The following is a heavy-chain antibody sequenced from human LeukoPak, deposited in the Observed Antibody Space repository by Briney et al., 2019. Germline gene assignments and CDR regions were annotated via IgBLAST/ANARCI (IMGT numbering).Heavy chain of an antibody. D-gene: IGHD4-17*01. Sequence: GGSLRLSCAASGFTFSSYWMHWVRQAPGKGLVGVSRINSDGSSTRYADSVKGRFAISRDNAKNTLYLQMNSLRAEDTAVYYCARLYGGYGDYYLDYWGQGTLVTVSS. CDR2: INSDGSST. J-gene: IGHJ4*02. V-gene: IGHV3-74*01. CDR3: ARLYGGYGDYYLDY. CDR1: GFTFSSYW.